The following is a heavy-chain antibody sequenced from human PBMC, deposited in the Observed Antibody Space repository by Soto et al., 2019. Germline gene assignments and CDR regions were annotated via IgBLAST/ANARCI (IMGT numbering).Heavy chain of an antibody. J-gene: IGHJ3*02. CDR3: AHSLSGDIVLIVYEAFDI. D-gene: IGHD2-8*01. CDR2: IYWDDDK. V-gene: IGHV2-5*02. Sequence: SGPTLVKPTQTLTLTCTFSGFSLSTSAVGVGWIRQPPGKALEWLALIYWDDDKRSSPSLKSRLTITKETSKNQVVLTMTTMDPVDTATYYCAHSLSGDIVLIVYEAFDIWGQGTMVTVSS. CDR1: GFSLSTSAVG.